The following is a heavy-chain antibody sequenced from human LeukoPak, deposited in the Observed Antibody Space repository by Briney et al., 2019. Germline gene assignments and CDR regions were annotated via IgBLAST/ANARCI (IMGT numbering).Heavy chain of an antibody. D-gene: IGHD1-26*01. CDR2: IDKKDKGYATAT. J-gene: IGHJ5*02. CDR3: TRDSGTYNWFDP. CDR1: GFTFSGSA. V-gene: IGHV3-73*01. Sequence: PGGSLKLSCAASGFTFSGSAIHWVRQSSGKGLEWVGQIDKKDKGYATATAYAASVTGRFTISRDDSISTAYLQMKSLRTEDTALYYCTRDSGTYNWFDPWGQGTLVTVSS.